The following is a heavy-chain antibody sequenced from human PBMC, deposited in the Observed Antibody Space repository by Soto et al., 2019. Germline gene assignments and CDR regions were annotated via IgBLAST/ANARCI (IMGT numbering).Heavy chain of an antibody. CDR3: ARDGAVPYGMDV. D-gene: IGHD3-16*01. CDR1: GASISRGGYY. V-gene: IGHV4-31*03. Sequence: QVQLQESGPGLVKPSQTLSLTCTVSGASISRGGYYWSWIRQLPGKGLEWIGYLYNSGPTYYNPPFKSRGSISVDTSKNQFALKVTSATAADTAVYYCARDGAVPYGMDVWGHGTTVTVSS. CDR2: LYNSGPT. J-gene: IGHJ6*02.